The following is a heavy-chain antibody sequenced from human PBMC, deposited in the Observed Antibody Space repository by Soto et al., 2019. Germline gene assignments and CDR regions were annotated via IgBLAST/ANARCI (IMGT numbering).Heavy chain of an antibody. V-gene: IGHV3-74*01. Sequence: EVQLVESGGGLVQPVGSLRLSCAASAFTFSRSCMHWVRQAPGKGLVWVSRINSDGSSTNYADSVKGRFTISSDNAKNTLYLQMNSLRVEDTAVYYCACKFGPGRGMWFDTWGQGTLVTVSS. D-gene: IGHD3-16*01. CDR2: INSDGSST. CDR3: ACKFGPGRGMWFDT. J-gene: IGHJ5*02. CDR1: AFTFSRSC.